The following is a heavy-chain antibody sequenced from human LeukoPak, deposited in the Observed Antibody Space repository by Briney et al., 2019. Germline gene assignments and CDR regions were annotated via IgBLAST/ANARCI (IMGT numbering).Heavy chain of an antibody. D-gene: IGHD6-25*01. CDR1: GYSFTSYW. J-gene: IGHJ4*02. CDR3: ARSVGSGWPNPFDN. CDR2: IYPGDSDT. V-gene: IGHV5-51*01. Sequence: GESLNFSCKGSGYSFTSYWIGWVRKMPGKGREWMGIIYPGDSDTRYSPSFQGQVTISADKSISTAYLQWSSPKASDTAMYYCARSVGSGWPNPFDNWGQGTLVTVSS.